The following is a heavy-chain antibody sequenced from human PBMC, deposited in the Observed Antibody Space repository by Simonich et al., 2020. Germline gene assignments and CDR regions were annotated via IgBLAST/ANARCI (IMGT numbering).Heavy chain of an antibody. CDR1: GYTFTGYY. CDR3: ARSPRGELGDFDY. CDR2: INPTSGGT. D-gene: IGHD7-27*01. Sequence: QVQLVQSGAEVKKPGASVKGSCKASGYTFTGYYMHWVRQAPGQGLEWMGRINPTSGGTNYAQKFKGRVTMTRDTSISAAYMELSRLRSDDTAVYYCARSPRGELGDFDYWGQGTLVTVSS. J-gene: IGHJ4*02. V-gene: IGHV1-2*06.